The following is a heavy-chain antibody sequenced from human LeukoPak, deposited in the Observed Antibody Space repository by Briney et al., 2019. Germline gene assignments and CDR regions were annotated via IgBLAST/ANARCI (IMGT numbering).Heavy chain of an antibody. Sequence: GASVKVSCKASGGTFSSYAISWVRQAPGQGLEWMGRIIPILGIANYAQKFQGRVTITADKSTSTAYMELSSLRSEDTAVYYCARGYSGSYSIDYWGQGTLVTVSS. J-gene: IGHJ4*02. CDR3: ARGYSGSYSIDY. CDR1: GGTFSSYA. D-gene: IGHD1-26*01. V-gene: IGHV1-69*04. CDR2: IIPILGIA.